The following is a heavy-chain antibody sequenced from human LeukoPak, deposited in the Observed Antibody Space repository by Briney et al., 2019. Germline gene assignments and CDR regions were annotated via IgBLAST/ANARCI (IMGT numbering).Heavy chain of an antibody. V-gene: IGHV4-59*13. CDR2: VYYSGRT. J-gene: IGHJ5*02. Sequence: SETLSLTCTVSGGSINTYYWSWIRQPPGKGLEWIGFVYYSGRTSYNPSLKSRVTISVDTSKSQFSLRLSSVTAADTAMYYCARLGLGDEACWFDPWGQGTLVAVSS. CDR3: ARLGLGDEACWFDP. CDR1: GGSINTYY. D-gene: IGHD3-10*01.